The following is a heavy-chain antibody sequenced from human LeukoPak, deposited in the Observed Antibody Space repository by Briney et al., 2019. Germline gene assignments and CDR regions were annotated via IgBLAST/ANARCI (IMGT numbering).Heavy chain of an antibody. D-gene: IGHD2-21*02. CDR2: INYGGTT. Sequence: SETLSLTCSVSGDSISSSSYYWGWIRQTPEKGLEWIGSINYGGTTYYNPSLNNRVTISVDTSKNQFSLKLSSVTAADTAMYYCARLVVVTGNYFDYWGQGTLVTVSS. CDR1: GDSISSSSYY. CDR3: ARLVVVTGNYFDY. J-gene: IGHJ4*02. V-gene: IGHV4-39*01.